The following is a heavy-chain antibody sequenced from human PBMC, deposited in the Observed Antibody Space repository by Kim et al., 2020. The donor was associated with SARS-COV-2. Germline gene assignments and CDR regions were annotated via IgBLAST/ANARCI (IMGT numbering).Heavy chain of an antibody. CDR3: ASSLYCSDGSCYF. J-gene: IGHJ4*02. D-gene: IGHD2-15*01. Sequence: GGSLRLSCAASGFTFNNYGMHWVRQAPGKGLEWVAVIWYDGSNNYYTDSVKGRFTISRDNSKNTLYLQMNSLRAEDTAVYYCASSLYCSDGSCYFWGQGTLVTVSS. CDR1: GFTFNNYG. CDR2: IWYDGSNN. V-gene: IGHV3-33*08.